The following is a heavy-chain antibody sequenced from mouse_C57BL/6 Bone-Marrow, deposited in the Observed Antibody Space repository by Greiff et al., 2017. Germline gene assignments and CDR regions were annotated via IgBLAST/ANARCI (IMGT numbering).Heavy chain of an antibody. Sequence: QVQLKESGAELARPGASVKLSCKASGYTFTSYGIIWVKQRTGQGLEWIGEIYPRSGNTYYNEKFKGKATLTADKSSSTAYMELRSLTSEDSAVYFCARGRYDDFFAYLGQGTLVTVSA. J-gene: IGHJ3*01. CDR3: ARGRYDDFFAY. CDR2: IYPRSGNT. V-gene: IGHV1-81*01. D-gene: IGHD2-13*01. CDR1: GYTFTSYG.